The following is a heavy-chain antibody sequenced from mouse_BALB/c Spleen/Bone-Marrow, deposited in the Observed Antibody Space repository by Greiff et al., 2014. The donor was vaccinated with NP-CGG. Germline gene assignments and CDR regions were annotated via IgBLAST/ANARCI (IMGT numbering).Heavy chain of an antibody. CDR3: ARQYGNYWDYFDY. J-gene: IGHJ2*01. CDR2: ISSGGSYT. D-gene: IGHD2-10*02. CDR1: GFTFSSYG. Sequence: DVHLVESGGDLVKPGGSLKLSCAASGFTFSSYGMSWVRQTPDKRLEWVATISSGGSYTYYPDSVKGRFTTSRDNAKNTLYLQMCSLKSEDTAMYYCARQYGNYWDYFDYWGQGTTLTVSS. V-gene: IGHV5-6*01.